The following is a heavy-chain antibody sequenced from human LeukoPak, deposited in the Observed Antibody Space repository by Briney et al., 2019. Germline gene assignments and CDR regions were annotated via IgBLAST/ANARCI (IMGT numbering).Heavy chain of an antibody. V-gene: IGHV3-21*01. CDR1: GFSFSTYS. Sequence: GGSLRLSCATSGFSFSTYSMTWVRQAPGKGPEWVSSISSTSAHVYYADSVRGRFTISRDNAKNSLYLQMDSLRAEDTAVYYCARPDYDFWSGSPGGHYMDVWGKGTTATVSS. CDR2: ISSTSAHV. J-gene: IGHJ6*03. CDR3: ARPDYDFWSGSPGGHYMDV. D-gene: IGHD3-3*01.